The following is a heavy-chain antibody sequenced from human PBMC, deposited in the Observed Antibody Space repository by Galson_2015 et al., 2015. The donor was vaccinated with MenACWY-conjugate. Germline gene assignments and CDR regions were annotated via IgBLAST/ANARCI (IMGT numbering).Heavy chain of an antibody. CDR1: GFTFSSYA. D-gene: IGHD5-18*01. Sequence: SLRLSCAASGFTFSSYAMHWVRQAPGKGLEWVAVISYDGSNKYYADSVKGRFTISRDNSKNTLYLQMNSLRAEDTAVYYCATTLGYSYVIGDRSLGYWGQGTLVTVSS. V-gene: IGHV3-30*04. CDR3: ATTLGYSYVIGDRSLGY. J-gene: IGHJ4*02. CDR2: ISYDGSNK.